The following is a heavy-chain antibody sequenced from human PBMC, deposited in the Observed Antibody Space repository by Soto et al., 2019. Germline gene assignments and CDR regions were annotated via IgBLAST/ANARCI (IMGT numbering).Heavy chain of an antibody. Sequence: PGGSLRLSCAASGFTFSSYAMHWVRQAPGKGLEWVAVISYDGSNKYYADSVKGRFTISRDNSKNTLYLQMNSLRAEDTAVYYCARGRKTYYDSSGYYYANYWGQGTLVTVSS. D-gene: IGHD3-22*01. J-gene: IGHJ4*02. V-gene: IGHV3-30-3*01. CDR2: ISYDGSNK. CDR3: ARGRKTYYDSSGYYYANY. CDR1: GFTFSSYA.